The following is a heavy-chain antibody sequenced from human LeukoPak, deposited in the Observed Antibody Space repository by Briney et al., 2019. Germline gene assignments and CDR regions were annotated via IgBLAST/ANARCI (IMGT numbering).Heavy chain of an antibody. CDR2: VYYSGTT. Sequence: SETLSLTCSVSGGSISLSYYYWGWIRQPPGKALEWIGSVYYSGTTSYNPSLKSRVTISVDMSKNHFSLRLSSVIAADTAMYYCARGTLYSGWSYYFDYWGQGSQVTVSS. CDR1: GGSISLSYYY. CDR3: ARGTLYSGWSYYFDY. D-gene: IGHD6-19*01. V-gene: IGHV4-39*07. J-gene: IGHJ4*02.